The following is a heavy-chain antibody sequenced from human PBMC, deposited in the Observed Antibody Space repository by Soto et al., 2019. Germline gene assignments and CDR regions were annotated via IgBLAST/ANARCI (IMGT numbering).Heavy chain of an antibody. J-gene: IGHJ6*02. CDR3: ARERGSKSMDV. CDR1: VFIFSNYW. Sequence: GPLRLSCAASVFIFSNYWMTWVRQAPGKGLEWVANIRQDGSEGSYVDSVKGRFTISRDNAKVSLFLQMNSLRAEDTAVYYCARERGSKSMDVWGQGTTVTVSS. V-gene: IGHV3-7*03. CDR2: IRQDGSEG. D-gene: IGHD2-15*01.